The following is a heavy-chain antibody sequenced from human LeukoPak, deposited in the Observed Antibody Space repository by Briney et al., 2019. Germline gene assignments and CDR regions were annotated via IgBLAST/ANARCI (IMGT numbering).Heavy chain of an antibody. J-gene: IGHJ6*03. Sequence: SETLSLTCTVSGYSISSGYYWGRIRQPPGKGLEWIGCIYYSGYTNYKSSLKSRVTISVDTSKNQFSLKLSSVTAADTAVYYCARTTMVRGTYYMDVWGKGTTVTVSS. CDR1: GYSISSGYY. CDR2: IYYSGYT. CDR3: ARTTMVRGTYYMDV. D-gene: IGHD3-10*01. V-gene: IGHV4-38-2*02.